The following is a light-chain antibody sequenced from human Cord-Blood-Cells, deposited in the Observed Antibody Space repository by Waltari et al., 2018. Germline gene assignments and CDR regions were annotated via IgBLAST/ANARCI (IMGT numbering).Light chain of an antibody. Sequence: DIVMTQSPDSLAVSLGARATINCKSSQSFLYSSNNKNCLAWYQQKPGQPPKLLIYWASTREAGLAGRCSGSGSGIDFTLTISSLQAEDVAVYYGQQYYSTPPYTFGQGTKLEIK. J-gene: IGKJ2*01. CDR2: WAS. CDR1: QSFLYSSNNKNC. CDR3: QQYYSTPPYT. V-gene: IGKV4-1*01.